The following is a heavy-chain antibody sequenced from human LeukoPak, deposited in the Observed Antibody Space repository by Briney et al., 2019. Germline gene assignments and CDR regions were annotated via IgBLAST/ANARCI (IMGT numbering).Heavy chain of an antibody. CDR1: GYTFTGYY. V-gene: IGHV1-2*02. CDR2: INPNSGGT. Sequence: ASVKVSCKASGYTFTGYYIHWVRQAPGQGLGWMGWINPNSGGTNNAQKFQGRVTMTRDTSISTAYMELSRLRSDDTAVYYCARSARWLRSFDYWGQGTLVTVSS. CDR3: ARSARWLRSFDY. D-gene: IGHD6-6*01. J-gene: IGHJ4*02.